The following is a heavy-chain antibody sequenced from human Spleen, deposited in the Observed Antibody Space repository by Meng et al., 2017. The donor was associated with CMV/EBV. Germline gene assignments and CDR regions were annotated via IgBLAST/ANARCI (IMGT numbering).Heavy chain of an antibody. D-gene: IGHD3-3*01. CDR3: AHDHYYDASSGYHYNWFDP. Sequence: SGPTLVKPTQTLTLTCTFSGFSLSTSGVGVGWIRQPPGKALEWLAGIYWNDDKRYSPSLKSRLTITKDTSKNQVVLTMTNMDPVDTATYYCAHDHYYDASSGYHYNWFDPWGQGTLVTVSS. CDR1: GFSLSTSGVG. CDR2: IYWNDDK. J-gene: IGHJ5*02. V-gene: IGHV2-5*01.